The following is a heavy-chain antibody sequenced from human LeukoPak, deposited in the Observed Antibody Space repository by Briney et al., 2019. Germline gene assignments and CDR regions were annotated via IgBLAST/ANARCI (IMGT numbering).Heavy chain of an antibody. CDR2: KSYDGSNK. CDR3: AKDSGIAVAGTLRAFDI. D-gene: IGHD6-19*01. CDR1: GFTFSSYG. J-gene: IGHJ3*02. Sequence: GRSLRLSCAASGFTFSSYGMHWVRQAPGKGLEWVAVKSYDGSNKYFADSVKGRCTISRDNSKNTLYLQMNSLRAEDTAVYYCAKDSGIAVAGTLRAFDIWGQGTMVTVSS. V-gene: IGHV3-30*18.